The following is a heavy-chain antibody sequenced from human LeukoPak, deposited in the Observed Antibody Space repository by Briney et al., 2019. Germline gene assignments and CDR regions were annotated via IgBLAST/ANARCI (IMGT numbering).Heavy chain of an antibody. J-gene: IGHJ5*02. CDR3: ARVQDYYDSSGYYYWFDP. V-gene: IGHV3-23*01. CDR1: GFTFSSYA. Sequence: QAGGSLRLSCAASGFTFSSYAMSWVRQAPGKGLEWVSAISGSGGSTYYADSVKGRFTISRDNSKNTLYLQMNSLRAEDTAVYYCARVQDYYDSSGYYYWFDPWGQGTLVTVSS. D-gene: IGHD3-22*01. CDR2: ISGSGGST.